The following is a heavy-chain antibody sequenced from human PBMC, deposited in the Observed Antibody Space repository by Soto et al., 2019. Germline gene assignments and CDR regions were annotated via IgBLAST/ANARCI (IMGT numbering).Heavy chain of an antibody. V-gene: IGHV5-10-1*01. D-gene: IGHD1-26*01. CDR2: IDPSDSYT. CDR1: GYSFTSYW. CDR3: ARRSSGSYYYYGMVV. J-gene: IGHJ6*02. Sequence: PGGSLKIYCNGSGYSFTSYWISWGHQMPRKGLEWMGRIDPSDSYTNYSPSFQGHVTISADKSISTAYLQWSSLKASDTAMYYCARRSSGSYYYYGMVVWGQGTTVTVS.